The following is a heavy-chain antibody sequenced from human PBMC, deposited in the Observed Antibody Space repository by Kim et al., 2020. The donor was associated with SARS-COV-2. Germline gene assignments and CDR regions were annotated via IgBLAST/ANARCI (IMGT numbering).Heavy chain of an antibody. CDR3: ASAYGSGSYRADAFDI. V-gene: IGHV4-38-2*02. CDR2: IYHSGST. CDR1: GYSISSGYY. J-gene: IGHJ3*02. Sequence: SETLSLTCTVSGYSISSGYYWGWIRQPPGKGLEWIGSIYHSGSTYYNPSLKSRVTISVDTSKNQFSLKLSSVTAADTAVYYCASAYGSGSYRADAFDIWGQGTMVTVSS. D-gene: IGHD3-10*01.